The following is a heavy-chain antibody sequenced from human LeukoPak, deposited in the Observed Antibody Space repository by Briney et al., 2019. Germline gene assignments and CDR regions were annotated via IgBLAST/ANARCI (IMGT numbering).Heavy chain of an antibody. V-gene: IGHV1-2*02. D-gene: IGHD6-19*01. CDR2: ISPNSGGT. CDR3: ARDLGHRSGWHFDY. Sequence: SVKVSCNASGYTFTAYYIHWVRQAPGQGLEWMGWISPNSGGTDYAQKFQDRVTMTSDTSISTAYMELSRLRSDDTAVYYCARDLGHRSGWHFDYWGQGTLVTASS. J-gene: IGHJ4*02. CDR1: GYTFTAYY.